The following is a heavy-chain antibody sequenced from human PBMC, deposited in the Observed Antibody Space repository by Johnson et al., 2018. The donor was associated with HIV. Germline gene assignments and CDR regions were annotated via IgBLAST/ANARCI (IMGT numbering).Heavy chain of an antibody. V-gene: IGHV3-30*02. CDR2: IRYDGSDK. J-gene: IGHJ3*02. D-gene: IGHD3-16*01. CDR1: GFTFSSYG. CDR3: ARDKVGVSAFDI. Sequence: VQLVESGGGVVQPGGSLRLSCAGSGFTFSSYGMHWVRQAPGKGLEWVSFIRYDGSDKHYADSVKGRFTISRDNSKNTLYLQMNSLRAEDTAVYYCARDKVGVSAFDIWGQGTMVTVSS.